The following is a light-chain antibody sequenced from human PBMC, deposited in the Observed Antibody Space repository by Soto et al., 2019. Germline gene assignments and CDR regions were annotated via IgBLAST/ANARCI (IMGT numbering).Light chain of an antibody. CDR1: QSVRSD. J-gene: IGKJ4*01. CDR2: GVS. CDR3: QHYNNLPLT. V-gene: IGKV3-15*01. Sequence: EIVMTQSPATLSVSPGEGATLSCRANQSVRSDLAWYQHKPGLAPRLLIYGVSTRATGIPVRFSGSGSGTEFTLSISSLQSEDSAIYYCQHYNNLPLTFGGGTKVDIK.